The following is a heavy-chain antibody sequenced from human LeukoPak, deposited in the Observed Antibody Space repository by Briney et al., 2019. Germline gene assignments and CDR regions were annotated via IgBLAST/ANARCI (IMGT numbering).Heavy chain of an antibody. J-gene: IGHJ3*02. Sequence: PSETLCLTCAVYGGSFSGYYWSGIRQPPGKGLEWIGEINHSVSTNYNPSLKSRVTISVDTSKNQFSLKLSSVTAADTAVYYCARRAYYDTLTQPRDAFDTWGQGTMVTVSS. CDR1: GGSFSGYY. V-gene: IGHV4-34*01. D-gene: IGHD3-9*01. CDR2: INHSVST. CDR3: ARRAYYDTLTQPRDAFDT.